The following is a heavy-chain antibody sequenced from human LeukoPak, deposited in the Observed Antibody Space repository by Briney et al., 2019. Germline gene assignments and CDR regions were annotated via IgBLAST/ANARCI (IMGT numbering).Heavy chain of an antibody. V-gene: IGHV3-30-3*01. CDR2: ILHHVNVK. J-gene: IGHJ4*02. D-gene: IGHD3-10*01. Sequence: GGSLRLSCAASGFDFQNHVIHWVRAVPGEGLEWVAVILHHVNVKFYADSVQGRLTISRDNSAKTVYLQMNSLRPDDAAVYYCVREGYYESGSTPTFYFDFWGQGTVVTVSS. CDR3: VREGYYESGSTPTFYFDF. CDR1: GFDFQNHV.